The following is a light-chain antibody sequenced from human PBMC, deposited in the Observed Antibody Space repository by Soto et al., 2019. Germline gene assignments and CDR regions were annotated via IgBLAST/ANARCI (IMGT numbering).Light chain of an antibody. Sequence: QTVVTQEPSLTVSPGETVTLTCSSSTGPVTGTFYPNWFQQKPGQAPRPLIDSISNNHTWTPARFSGSLLGGKATLTLSGVQPEDEAEYFCLLYFDTDRIFGGGTKLTVL. V-gene: IGLV7-43*01. J-gene: IGLJ2*01. CDR2: SIS. CDR3: LLYFDTDRI. CDR1: TGPVTGTFY.